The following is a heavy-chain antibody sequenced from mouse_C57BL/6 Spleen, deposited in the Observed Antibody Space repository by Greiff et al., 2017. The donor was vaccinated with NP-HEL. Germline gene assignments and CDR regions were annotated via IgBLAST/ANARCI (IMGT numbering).Heavy chain of an antibody. D-gene: IGHD2-4*01. CDR3: ARYFNYDYDGDYAMDY. CDR1: GYTFTSYG. V-gene: IGHV1-81*01. CDR2: IYPRSGNT. J-gene: IGHJ4*01. Sequence: QVQLQQSGAELARPGASVKLSCKASGYTFTSYGIRWVKQRPGQGLEWIGEIYPRSGNTYYNEKFKGKATLTADKSSSTAYMELRSLTSEDSAVYFCARYFNYDYDGDYAMDYWGQGTSVTVSS.